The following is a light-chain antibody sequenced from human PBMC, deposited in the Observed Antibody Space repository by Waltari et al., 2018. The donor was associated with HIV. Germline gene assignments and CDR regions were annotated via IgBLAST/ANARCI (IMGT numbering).Light chain of an antibody. Sequence: SSVLTQPPSVSVAPGKTARITCGGNNIERKSVHWYQQKPGQAPALVIYYDSDRHSGIPERFSGSNSGDTATLTISRVGDGDEADYYCQVWDSSSDHVLFGGGTKLTVL. J-gene: IGLJ3*02. CDR3: QVWDSSSDHVL. CDR2: YDS. CDR1: NIERKS. V-gene: IGLV3-21*04.